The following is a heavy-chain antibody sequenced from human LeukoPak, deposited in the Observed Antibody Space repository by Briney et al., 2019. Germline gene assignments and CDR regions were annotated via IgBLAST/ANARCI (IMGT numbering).Heavy chain of an antibody. Sequence: GGSLRLSCAASGFTFSSYWMSWVRRAPGKGLEWVANIKLDGSEKNYVDSVKGWFTISRDNTKNSLYLQMNSLRAEDTAVFYCARDQYDTWSRRGNFDSWGQGTLVIVSS. CDR1: GFTFSSYW. D-gene: IGHD3/OR15-3a*01. CDR2: IKLDGSEK. V-gene: IGHV3-7*03. J-gene: IGHJ4*02. CDR3: ARDQYDTWSRRGNFDS.